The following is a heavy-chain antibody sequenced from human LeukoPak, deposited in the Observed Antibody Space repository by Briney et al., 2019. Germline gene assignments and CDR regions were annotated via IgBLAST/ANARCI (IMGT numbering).Heavy chain of an antibody. CDR2: IYYSGST. V-gene: IGHV4-39*01. D-gene: IGHD6-19*01. CDR3: ASPIPNSSGWDPHFDY. J-gene: IGHJ4*02. CDR1: GGSISSSSYY. Sequence: SETLSLTCTVSGGSISSSSYYWGWIRQPPGKGLEWIGSIYYSGSTYYNPSLKSRVTISVDTSKNQFSLKLSSVTAADTAVYYCASPIPNSSGWDPHFDYWGQGTLVTVSS.